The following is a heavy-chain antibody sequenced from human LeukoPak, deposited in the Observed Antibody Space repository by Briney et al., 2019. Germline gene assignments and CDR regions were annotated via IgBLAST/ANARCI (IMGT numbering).Heavy chain of an antibody. D-gene: IGHD3-10*01. J-gene: IGHJ4*02. V-gene: IGHV1-3*01. Sequence: ASVEVSCKASGYTFTSYAMRWVRQAPGQRLEWMGWINAGNGNTKYSQKFQGRVTITRDTSASTVYMELSSLRSEDTAVYYCARERVGYFDYWGQGTLVTVSS. CDR1: GYTFTSYA. CDR3: ARERVGYFDY. CDR2: INAGNGNT.